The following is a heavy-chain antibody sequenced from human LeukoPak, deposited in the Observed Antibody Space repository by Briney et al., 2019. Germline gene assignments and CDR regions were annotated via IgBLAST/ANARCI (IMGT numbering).Heavy chain of an antibody. CDR2: INQDGSEK. Sequence: SGGSLRLSCAASGFTFSSYWMSWVRQAPGKALEWVVNINQDGSEKYYVDSVKGRFTISRDNAKNSLSLQMNSLRAEDTAVYYCARGKTTSGMSAGYWGQGTLVTVSP. CDR1: GFTFSSYW. D-gene: IGHD1-1*01. CDR3: ARGKTTSGMSAGY. J-gene: IGHJ4*02. V-gene: IGHV3-7*01.